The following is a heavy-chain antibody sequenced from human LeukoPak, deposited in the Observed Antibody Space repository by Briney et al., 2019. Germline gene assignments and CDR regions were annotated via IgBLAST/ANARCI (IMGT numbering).Heavy chain of an antibody. V-gene: IGHV4-39*07. CDR2: IYYSGST. Sequence: SETLSLTCTVSGGSISSSSYYWGWIRQPPGKGLEWIGSIYYSGSTYYNPSLKSRVTISIDTSKNQFSLKLSSVTAADTAVYYCASQYDSSGKSLDYWGQGTLVTVSS. CDR3: ASQYDSSGKSLDY. CDR1: GGSISSSSYY. D-gene: IGHD3-22*01. J-gene: IGHJ4*02.